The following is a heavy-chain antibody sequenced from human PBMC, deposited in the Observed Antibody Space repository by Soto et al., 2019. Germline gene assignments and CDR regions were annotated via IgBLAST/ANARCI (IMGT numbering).Heavy chain of an antibody. CDR1: GYSFTSYW. J-gene: IGHJ6*02. CDR3: ARHNRDNYGDYSYYYYGMDV. Sequence: GESLKISCKGSGYSFTSYWIGWVRQMPGKGLEWMGIIYPGDSDTRYSPSFQGQVTISADKSISTAYLQWSSLKASDTAMYYCARHNRDNYGDYSYYYYGMDVWGQGTTVTVSS. D-gene: IGHD4-17*01. CDR2: IYPGDSDT. V-gene: IGHV5-51*01.